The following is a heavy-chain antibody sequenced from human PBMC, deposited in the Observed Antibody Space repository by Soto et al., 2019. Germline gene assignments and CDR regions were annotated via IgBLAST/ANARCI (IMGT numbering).Heavy chain of an antibody. CDR2: IIPIFGTA. J-gene: IGHJ3*02. Sequence: GASVKVSCKASGGTFSSYAISWVRQAPGQGLEWMGGIIPIFGTANYAQKFQGRVTITADESTSTAYMELSSLRSEDTAVYYCATDRRDYYDSSGFRYDAFDIWGQGTMVTVSS. CDR1: GGTFSSYA. CDR3: ATDRRDYYDSSGFRYDAFDI. V-gene: IGHV1-69*13. D-gene: IGHD3-22*01.